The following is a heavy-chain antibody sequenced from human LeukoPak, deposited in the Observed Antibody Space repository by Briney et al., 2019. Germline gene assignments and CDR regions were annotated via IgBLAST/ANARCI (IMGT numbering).Heavy chain of an antibody. CDR1: GFTFSSYE. CDR3: ARDVGFWSGIENWFDP. V-gene: IGHV3-48*03. Sequence: PGGSLRLSCAASGFTFSSYEMNWVRQAPGKGLEWVSYISSSGSTIYYADSVKGRFTISRDNAKNSLYLQMNSPRAEDTAVYYCARDVGFWSGIENWFDPWGQGTLVTVSS. D-gene: IGHD3-3*01. J-gene: IGHJ5*02. CDR2: ISSSGSTI.